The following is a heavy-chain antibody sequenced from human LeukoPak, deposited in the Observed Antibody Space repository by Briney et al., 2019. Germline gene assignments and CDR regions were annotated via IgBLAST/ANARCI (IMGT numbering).Heavy chain of an antibody. CDR1: GFTFSSYA. J-gene: IGHJ4*02. CDR3: ATPPGGGGVDCSGGSCYPEYYLDY. V-gene: IGHV3-23*01. D-gene: IGHD2-15*01. CDR2: ISGSGGST. Sequence: GGSLRLSCAASGFTFSSYAMSWVRQAPGKGLEWVSAISGSGGSTYYADSVKGRFTISRGNSKNTLYLQMNSLRAEDTAVYYCATPPGGGGVDCSGGSCYPEYYLDYWGRGPLVPVP.